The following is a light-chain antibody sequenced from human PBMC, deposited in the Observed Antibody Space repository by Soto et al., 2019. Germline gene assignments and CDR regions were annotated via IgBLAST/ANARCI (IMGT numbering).Light chain of an antibody. CDR2: GAS. CDR3: RQYGSSPGYT. V-gene: IGKV3-20*01. Sequence: IVLTQSPGTLSLSPGERATLSCRASQSVSSSYLAWYQQKPGQAPTLLIYGASDRATGIPDRFSGSGSGTDFTLTISGLEPEDFAVYYGRQYGSSPGYTFGQGTKLEIK. J-gene: IGKJ2*01. CDR1: QSVSSSY.